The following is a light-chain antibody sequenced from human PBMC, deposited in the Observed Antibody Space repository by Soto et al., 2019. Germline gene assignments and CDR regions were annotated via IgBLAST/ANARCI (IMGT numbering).Light chain of an antibody. Sequence: DIQMTQSPSSLSASIGDRVTITCRASQTISNYLNWYQQKSGKAPNVLISTASTLQSGVPPRFSGSASGADFTLPISSLQPEDFATYYCQQSDSPPWTFGQETKVEIK. CDR1: QTISNY. CDR3: QQSDSPPWT. J-gene: IGKJ1*01. CDR2: TAS. V-gene: IGKV1-39*01.